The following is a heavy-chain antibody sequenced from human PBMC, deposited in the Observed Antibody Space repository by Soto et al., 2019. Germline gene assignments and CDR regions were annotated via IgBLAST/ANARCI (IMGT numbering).Heavy chain of an antibody. CDR3: ARGPRGYVYYHGMDV. V-gene: IGHV4-39*07. J-gene: IGHJ6*02. CDR1: GGSISSGAYY. D-gene: IGHD3-10*01. Sequence: KTSETLSLTCTVSGGSISSGAYYWSWIRQPPGKGLEWIGRIDTSGTTNYHPSLKSRVTMSVDASKNHFSLNLSSVTAADTAVYYCARGPRGYVYYHGMDVWGQGTTVTVSS. CDR2: IDTSGTT.